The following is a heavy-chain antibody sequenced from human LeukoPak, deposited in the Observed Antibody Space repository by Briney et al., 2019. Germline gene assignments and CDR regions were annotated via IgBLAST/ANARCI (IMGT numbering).Heavy chain of an antibody. CDR2: IKSESVGGAI. CDR3: TTTYHYDSSGYSSYY. CDR1: GFTFSNAW. V-gene: IGHV3-15*01. Sequence: GGSLRLSCAASGFTFSNAWMTWVRQAPGKGLEWVGRIKSESVGGAIDYAAPVKGRFTISRDDSRNTVYLQMNSLKTEDTAFYYCTTTYHYDSSGYSSYYWGQGTLVTVSS. D-gene: IGHD3-22*01. J-gene: IGHJ4*02.